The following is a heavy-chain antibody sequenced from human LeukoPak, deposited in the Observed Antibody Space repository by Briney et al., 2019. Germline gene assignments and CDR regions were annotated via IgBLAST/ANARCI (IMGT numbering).Heavy chain of an antibody. V-gene: IGHV3-7*01. J-gene: IGHJ4*02. CDR1: GFTFSSYW. D-gene: IGHD6-6*01. CDR3: AREVYSSSD. CDR2: IKQDGSEK. Sequence: PGGSLRLSCAASGFTFSSYWMSWVRQAPGKGLEWVANIKQDGSEKYYVDSVKGRFTISRDNSNNSLYLQMNSLRAEDTSVYYCAREVYSSSDWGQGTLVTVSS.